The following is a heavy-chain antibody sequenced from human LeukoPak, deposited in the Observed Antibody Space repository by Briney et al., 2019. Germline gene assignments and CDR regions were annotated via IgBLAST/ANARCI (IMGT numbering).Heavy chain of an antibody. CDR2: ISGSGGST. CDR3: AKVYSGYDSGFDY. Sequence: PGGSLRLSCAASGFTFSSYAMSWVRQAPGKGLEWVSAISGSGGSTYYAAYVKGRFTISRDNSKNPLYLQMNSLRAEDTAVYYCAKVYSGYDSGFDYWGQGTLVTVSS. CDR1: GFTFSSYA. J-gene: IGHJ4*02. D-gene: IGHD5-12*01. V-gene: IGHV3-23*01.